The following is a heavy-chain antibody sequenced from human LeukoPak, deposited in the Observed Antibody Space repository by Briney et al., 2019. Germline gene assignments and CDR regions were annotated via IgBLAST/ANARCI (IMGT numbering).Heavy chain of an antibody. D-gene: IGHD3-10*01. Sequence: PGGSLRLSCAASGFTFSSSAMSWVRQAPGKGLEWVSSISGSGSGGSTYYADSVKGRFTISRDNSKNTLYLQMNSLRAEDTAVYQCAKSTYYYGSGSYYPLDYWGQGTLVTVSS. J-gene: IGHJ4*02. CDR3: AKSTYYYGSGSYYPLDY. V-gene: IGHV3-23*01. CDR1: GFTFSSSA. CDR2: ISGSGSGGST.